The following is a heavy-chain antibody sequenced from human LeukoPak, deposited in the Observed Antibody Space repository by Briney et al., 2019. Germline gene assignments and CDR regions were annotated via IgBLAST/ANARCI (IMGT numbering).Heavy chain of an antibody. CDR2: ISYDGSNK. V-gene: IGHV3-30*01. CDR1: GFTFSSYA. CDR3: ARDPPGLYVATISGLFDY. J-gene: IGHJ4*02. Sequence: PRGSLRLSCAASGFTFSSYAMHWVRQAPGKGLEWVAVISYDGSNKYYADSVKGRFTISRDNSKNTLYLQMNSLRAEDTAVYYCARDPPGLYVATISGLFDYWGQGTLVTVSS. D-gene: IGHD5-12*01.